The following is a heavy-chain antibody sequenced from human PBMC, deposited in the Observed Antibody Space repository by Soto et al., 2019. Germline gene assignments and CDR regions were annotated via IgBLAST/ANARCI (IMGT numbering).Heavy chain of an antibody. CDR1: GGSISSGNYY. D-gene: IGHD1-20*01. CDR2: IYHNGNS. Sequence: QVQLQESGPRLVKPSQTLSLTCTVSGGSISSGNYYWSWIRQHPGKGLEWIGYIYHNGNSYYNPSLKSRVTKSVDTSQNQFSRRLSSVTAADTAVYYCAIDINAGVGRPGDRWGLGTLVTVSS. CDR3: AIDINAGVGRPGDR. J-gene: IGHJ5*02. V-gene: IGHV4-31*03.